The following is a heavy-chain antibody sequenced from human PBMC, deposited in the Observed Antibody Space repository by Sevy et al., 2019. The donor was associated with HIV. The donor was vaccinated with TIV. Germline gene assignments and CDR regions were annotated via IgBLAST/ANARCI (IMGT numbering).Heavy chain of an antibody. CDR3: ARGAAAGNYYFDY. V-gene: IGHV3-30-3*01. D-gene: IGHD6-13*01. Sequence: GGSLRLSCAASGFTFSSYAMHWVRQAPGKGLEWVAVISYDGSNKYYADSVKGRFTISRDNTKNTLYLQMNSLRAEDTAVYYCARGAAAGNYYFDYWGQGTLVTVS. J-gene: IGHJ4*02. CDR1: GFTFSSYA. CDR2: ISYDGSNK.